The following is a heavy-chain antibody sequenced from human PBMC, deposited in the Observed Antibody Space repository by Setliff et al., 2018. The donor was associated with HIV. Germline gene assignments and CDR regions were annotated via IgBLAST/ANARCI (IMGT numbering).Heavy chain of an antibody. J-gene: IGHJ4*02. CDR2: LHRDGGT. V-gene: IGHV3-53*01. CDR3: ARDKAVAGNHRPYYFDY. Sequence: GGSLRLSCAVSGFNVTDNYMTWVRQAPGKGLEWVSILHRDGGTYYADSVKGRFTISRDNSKNTLYLQMNSLRAEDTAVYYCARDKAVAGNHRPYYFDYWGQGTLVTVSS. D-gene: IGHD6-19*01. CDR1: GFNVTDNY.